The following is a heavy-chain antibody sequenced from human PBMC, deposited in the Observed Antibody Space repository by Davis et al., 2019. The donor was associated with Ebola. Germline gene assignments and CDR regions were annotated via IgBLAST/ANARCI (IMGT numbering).Heavy chain of an antibody. CDR2: IYSVGST. V-gene: IGHV4-39*01. D-gene: IGHD3-22*01. CDR3: ARQPRGNYYDRSGYYGRGYFFGY. J-gene: IGHJ4*02. Sequence: MPSETLSLTCTVSGGSISTSSYYWGWIRQPPGKGLEWIGSIYSVGSTYYNPSLKSRVTISVDTSKNQFSLNLSSVTAADTAVYYCARQPRGNYYDRSGYYGRGYFFGYWGQGTLVTVSS. CDR1: GGSISTSSYY.